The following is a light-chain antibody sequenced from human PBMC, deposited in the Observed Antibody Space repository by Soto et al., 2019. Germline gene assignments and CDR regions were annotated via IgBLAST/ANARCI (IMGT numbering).Light chain of an antibody. Sequence: QSVLTQPPSVSAAPGQKVTVSCSVSSSNIGNNHVSWYQHLPGTAPKVLIYDNNKRPSGIPDRFSGSKSATSATLDITGLQTGDDAEYYCGSWDRSLRGWVVGGGTKLTVL. CDR2: DNN. CDR1: SSNIGNNH. J-gene: IGLJ3*02. CDR3: GSWDRSLRGWV. V-gene: IGLV1-51*01.